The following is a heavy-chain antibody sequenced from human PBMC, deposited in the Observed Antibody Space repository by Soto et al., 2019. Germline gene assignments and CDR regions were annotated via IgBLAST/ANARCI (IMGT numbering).Heavy chain of an antibody. CDR3: ARVGDSSGYYLSWFDP. D-gene: IGHD3-22*01. CDR2: IYYSGST. J-gene: IGHJ5*02. Sequence: PSETLSLTCTVSGGSISSGGYYWSWIRQHPGKGLEWIGYIYYSGSTYYNPSLKSRVTISVDTSKNQFSLKLSSVTAADTAVYYCARVGDSSGYYLSWFDPWGQGTLDTVSS. CDR1: GGSISSGGYY. V-gene: IGHV4-31*03.